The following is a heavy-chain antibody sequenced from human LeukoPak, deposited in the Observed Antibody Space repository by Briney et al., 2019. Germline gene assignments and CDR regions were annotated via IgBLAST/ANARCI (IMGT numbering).Heavy chain of an antibody. V-gene: IGHV4-4*02. CDR1: GGSISSSNW. Sequence: SETLSLTCAVSGGSISSSNWWSWVRQPPGKGLEWIGEIYHSGSTNYNPSLKSRVTISVDTSKNQFSLKLSSVTAADTAVYYCARFASPPGYYYESSGYYYFDYWGQGTLVTVSS. D-gene: IGHD3-22*01. CDR3: ARFASPPGYYYESSGYYYFDY. CDR2: IYHSGST. J-gene: IGHJ4*02.